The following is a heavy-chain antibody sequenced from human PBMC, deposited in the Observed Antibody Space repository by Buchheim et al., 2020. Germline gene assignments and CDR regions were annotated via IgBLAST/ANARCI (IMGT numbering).Heavy chain of an antibody. CDR1: GFTFSSYA. J-gene: IGHJ4*02. CDR3: ASCVVVVAAIDY. Sequence: QVQLVESGGGVVQPGRSLRLSCAASGFTFSSYAMHWVRQAPGKGLEWVAVISYDGSNKYYADSVKGQFTISRDNSKNTLYLQMNSLRAEDTAVYYCASCVVVVAAIDYWGQGTL. D-gene: IGHD2-15*01. CDR2: ISYDGSNK. V-gene: IGHV3-30*04.